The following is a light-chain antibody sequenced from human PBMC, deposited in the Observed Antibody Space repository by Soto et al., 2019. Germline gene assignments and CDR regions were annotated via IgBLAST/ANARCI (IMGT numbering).Light chain of an antibody. Sequence: PCEIVTLSYRASQSSSSSYLTWYQQKPGQAPRLLIYGASTRATGIPARFSGSGSGTDFTLTISSLQPEDFAVYYCQQDYNLPWTFGQGTKV. CDR3: QQDYNLPWT. CDR2: GAS. V-gene: IGKV3D-7*01. J-gene: IGKJ1*01. CDR1: QSSSSSY.